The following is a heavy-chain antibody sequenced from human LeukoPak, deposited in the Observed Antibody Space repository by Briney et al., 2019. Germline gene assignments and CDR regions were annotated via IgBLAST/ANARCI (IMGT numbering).Heavy chain of an antibody. CDR2: INHSGST. Sequence: SETLSLTCTVSGGSISSSSYYWGWIRQPPGKGLEWIGEINHSGSTNYNPSLKSRVTISVDTSKNQFSLKLSSVTAADTAVYYCARSMVQGVIITTNWFDPWGQGTLVTVSS. D-gene: IGHD3-10*01. CDR1: GGSISSSSYY. V-gene: IGHV4-39*07. CDR3: ARSMVQGVIITTNWFDP. J-gene: IGHJ5*02.